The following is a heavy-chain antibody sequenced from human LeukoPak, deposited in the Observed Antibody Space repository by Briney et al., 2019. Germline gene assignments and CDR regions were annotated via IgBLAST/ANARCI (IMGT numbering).Heavy chain of an antibody. D-gene: IGHD3-22*01. J-gene: IGHJ5*02. CDR1: GHTFTRYY. Sequence: ASVKVSCKASGHTFTRYYMHWVRQAPGQGLEWMGIINPSGGSTSYAQKFQGRVTMTRDTSTSTVYMELSSLRSEDTAVYYCARDRSYDSSGYSMPFWFDPWGQGTLVTVSS. V-gene: IGHV1-46*01. CDR2: INPSGGST. CDR3: ARDRSYDSSGYSMPFWFDP.